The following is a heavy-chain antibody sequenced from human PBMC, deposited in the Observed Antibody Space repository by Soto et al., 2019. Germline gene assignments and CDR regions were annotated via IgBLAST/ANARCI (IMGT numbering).Heavy chain of an antibody. CDR1: GGSISSGGYY. CDR3: ASSKYCSGGSCSLVRR. CDR2: IYHSGSA. V-gene: IGHV4-31*03. Sequence: QVQLQESGPGLVKPSQTLSLTCTVSGGSISSGGYYWSWSRQHPGKGLEWIGNIYHSGSAYYTTSLKSRVTIAVDTSNNQFSLKLSSVTASDTAVYYCASSKYCSGGSCSLVRRWGQGTLVTVSS. D-gene: IGHD2-15*01. J-gene: IGHJ1*01.